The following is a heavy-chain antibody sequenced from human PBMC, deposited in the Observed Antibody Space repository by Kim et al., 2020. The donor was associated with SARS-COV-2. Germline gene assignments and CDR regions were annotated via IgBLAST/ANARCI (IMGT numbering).Heavy chain of an antibody. V-gene: IGHV4-59*01. J-gene: IGHJ6*03. Sequence: NYNPSIKSRVTISVETSKGQFSLKVSSVTAADTAVYYCARTIRGYYPYVDVWGKGTTVTVSS. CDR3: ARTIRGYYPYVDV. D-gene: IGHD2-2*02.